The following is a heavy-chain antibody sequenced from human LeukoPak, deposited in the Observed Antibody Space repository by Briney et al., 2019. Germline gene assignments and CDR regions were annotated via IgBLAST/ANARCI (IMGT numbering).Heavy chain of an antibody. CDR1: GFTFSRFG. V-gene: IGHV3-30*02. CDR2: IWYDGSHK. CDR3: AKGRRSDFAGYFDY. D-gene: IGHD4-23*01. Sequence: PGGSLRLSCVVSGFTFSRFGMHWVRQAPGKGLEWVAYIWYDGSHKYYTDSVKGRFTISRDSSKNTLYLQVNSLRVEDTAVYYCAKGRRSDFAGYFDYWGQGTLVTVSS. J-gene: IGHJ4*02.